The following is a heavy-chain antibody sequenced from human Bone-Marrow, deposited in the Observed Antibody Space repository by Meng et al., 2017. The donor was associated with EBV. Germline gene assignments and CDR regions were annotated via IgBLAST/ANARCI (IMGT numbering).Heavy chain of an antibody. V-gene: IGHV1-69*01. CDR3: ASESGRGYTPDY. D-gene: IGHD3-10*01. J-gene: IGHJ4*02. CDR1: GGPFSTDS. Sequence: QGPVVHAGAELKKPGASVKVACKTSGGPFSTDSISWVRQAPGQGLEWMGGLIPMFGAPNYPQKFQGRVTITADESTSTHYMELSSLRSEDTAVYYCASESGRGYTPDYWGQGTLVTVSS. CDR2: LIPMFGAP.